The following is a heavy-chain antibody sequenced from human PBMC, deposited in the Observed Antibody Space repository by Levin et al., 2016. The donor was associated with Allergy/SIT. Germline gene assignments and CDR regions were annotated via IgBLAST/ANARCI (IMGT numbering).Heavy chain of an antibody. J-gene: IGHJ4*02. D-gene: IGHD3-10*01. V-gene: IGHV2-5*02. CDR2: IYWDDDK. CDR1: GFSLSTSGVG. CDR3: AHRLGYGSAWEYFDY. Sequence: SGPTLVKPTETLTLTCTFSGFSLSTSGVGVGWIRQPPGKALEWLALIYWDDDKRYSPSLKSRLTITKDTSKNQVVLTMTNMDPVDTATYYCAHRLGYGSAWEYFDYWGQGTLVTVSS.